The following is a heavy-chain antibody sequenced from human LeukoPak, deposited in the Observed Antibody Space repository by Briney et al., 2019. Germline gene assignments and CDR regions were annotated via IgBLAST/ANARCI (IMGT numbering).Heavy chain of an antibody. Sequence: PPETLSLTCTVSGGSISSGGYYWSWIRQHPGKGLEWIGYIYYSGSTYYNPSLKSRVTISVDTSKNQFSLKLSSVTAADTAVYYCARDSHAVAGYNWFDPWGQGTLVTVSS. CDR3: ARDSHAVAGYNWFDP. D-gene: IGHD6-19*01. CDR1: GGSISSGGYY. CDR2: IYYSGST. V-gene: IGHV4-31*03. J-gene: IGHJ5*02.